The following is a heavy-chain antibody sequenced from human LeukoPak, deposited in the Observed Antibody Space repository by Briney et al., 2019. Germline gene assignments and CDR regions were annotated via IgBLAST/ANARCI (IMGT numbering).Heavy chain of an antibody. CDR1: GFTFSSYA. D-gene: IGHD2-2*03. J-gene: IGHJ4*02. CDR3: AKGGYCSSTSCLGYFDY. V-gene: IGHV3-23*01. CDR2: ISGSGGST. Sequence: GGSLRLSCAASGFTFSSYAMSWVRQAPGKGLEWVSAISGSGGSTYYADSVKGRFTISRDNSKNTLYLQMNSLRAEDTAVYYCAKGGYCSSTSCLGYFDYWGQGTLVTVFS.